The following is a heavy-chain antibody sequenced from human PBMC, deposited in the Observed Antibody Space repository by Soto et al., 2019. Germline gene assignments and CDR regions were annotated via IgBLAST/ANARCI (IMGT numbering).Heavy chain of an antibody. D-gene: IGHD3-10*01. CDR3: TRGPRPSSAGTGAY. CDR2: IDYDGTTT. CDR1: GFAFDSYW. V-gene: IGHV3-74*01. Sequence: HPGGALRLSCSDSGFAFDSYWMHWVRQVPGERPVWVSRIDYDGTTTTYADFVKGRFTISRDNAKNTLYLQMNNLRAEDTAVYYCTRGPRPSSAGTGAYWGQGTQVTVSS. J-gene: IGHJ4*02.